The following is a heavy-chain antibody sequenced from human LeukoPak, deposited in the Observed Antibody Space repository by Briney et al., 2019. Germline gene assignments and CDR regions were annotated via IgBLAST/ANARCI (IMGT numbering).Heavy chain of an antibody. CDR3: SGMGDYYYYMDV. CDR1: GLTFRGYN. Sequence: PGGSLRLSCAASGLTFRGYNMNWVRQAPGKGLEWVSSISSRSSTIYYADSVKGRFTISRDNAKDSLYLQMNSLTAEDTSAYYCSGMGDYYYYMDVWGKGTTVTVSS. CDR2: ISSRSSTI. V-gene: IGHV3-21*06. D-gene: IGHD3-16*01. J-gene: IGHJ6*03.